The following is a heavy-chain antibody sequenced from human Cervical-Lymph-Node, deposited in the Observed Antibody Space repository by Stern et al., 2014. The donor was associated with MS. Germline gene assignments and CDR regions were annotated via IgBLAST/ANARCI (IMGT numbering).Heavy chain of an antibody. CDR2: NYYRATT. CDR3: ARVKTGLLEKRGFDS. CDR1: GGSINSAAYY. D-gene: IGHD1-14*01. Sequence: QVPLQESGPGLVKPSQTLSLTCTVSGGSINSAAYYWNWLRQSPGKGLEWIGYNYYRATTYFHPSLQSRFTIAIETSPHQFSTVVTSLTAADAAVYYCARVKTGLLEKRGFDSWGQGTLVTVSS. V-gene: IGHV4-30-4*08. J-gene: IGHJ4*02.